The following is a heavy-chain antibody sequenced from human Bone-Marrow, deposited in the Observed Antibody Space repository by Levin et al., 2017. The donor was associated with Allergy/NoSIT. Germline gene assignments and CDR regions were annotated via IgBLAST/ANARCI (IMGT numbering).Heavy chain of an antibody. Sequence: SETLSLTCTVSGGSISSYYWSWIRQPPGKGLEWIGYIYYSGSTNYNPSLKSRVTISVDTSKNQFSLKLSSVTAADTAVYYCARIPDYGGEGSYWGQGTLVTVSS. CDR1: GGSISSYY. CDR2: IYYSGST. CDR3: ARIPDYGGEGSY. D-gene: IGHD4-23*01. J-gene: IGHJ4*02. V-gene: IGHV4-59*01.